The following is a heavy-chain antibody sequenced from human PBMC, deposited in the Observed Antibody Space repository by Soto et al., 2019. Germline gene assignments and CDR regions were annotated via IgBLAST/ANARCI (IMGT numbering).Heavy chain of an antibody. J-gene: IGHJ6*02. CDR1: GGTFNNYP. CDR2: SIPIFGTA. Sequence: QVQLVQSGAEVKKPASSVKVSCKASGGTFNNYPITWVRQAPGEGLEWMGGSIPIFGTANYAQNFQGRVMISVDESTSTAYMELSSLRSEDTAVYYCARGRGYSGDDHYYYFDMDVWGQGTTVTVSS. V-gene: IGHV1-69*01. D-gene: IGHD5-12*01. CDR3: ARGRGYSGDDHYYYFDMDV.